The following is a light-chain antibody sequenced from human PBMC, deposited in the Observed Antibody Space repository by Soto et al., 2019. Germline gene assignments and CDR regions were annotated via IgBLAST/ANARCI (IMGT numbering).Light chain of an antibody. CDR3: QQYNSYPWT. CDR1: QSISNW. Sequence: DIQMTQSPSTLSAAVGDRLTITCRASQSISNWLAWYQQKPGKAPKLLIYKASSLESGVPSTFSGCGSGTEFTLTISSLQPDDFATYYCQQYNSYPWTFGLGTKVDIK. J-gene: IGKJ1*01. V-gene: IGKV1-5*03. CDR2: KAS.